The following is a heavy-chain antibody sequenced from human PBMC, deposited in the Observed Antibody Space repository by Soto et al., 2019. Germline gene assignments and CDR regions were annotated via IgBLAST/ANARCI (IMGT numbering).Heavy chain of an antibody. V-gene: IGHV4-30-4*01. D-gene: IGHD3-22*01. CDR2: IYYSGST. Sequence: TLSLTCTVSGGSISSGDYYWSWIRQPPGKGLEWIGYIYYSGSTYYNPSLKSRVTISVDTSKNQFSLKLSSVTAADTAVYYCASSLLSYDSSGYYLQGPFDYWGQGTLVTVSS. CDR3: ASSLLSYDSSGYYLQGPFDY. J-gene: IGHJ4*02. CDR1: GGSISSGDYY.